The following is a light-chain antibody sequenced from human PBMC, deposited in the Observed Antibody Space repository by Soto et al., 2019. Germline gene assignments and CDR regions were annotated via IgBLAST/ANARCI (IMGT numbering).Light chain of an antibody. CDR3: GAWDSSLSVVM. CDR2: DND. CDR1: SSNIGNNY. J-gene: IGLJ3*02. V-gene: IGLV1-51*01. Sequence: QSVLTQPPSVSAAPGQRVTISCSGSSSNIGNNYVSWYQHLPGTAPKLLIYDNDRRPSGIPDRFSASKSDTSATLDITGLETGDEAEYYCGAWDSSLSVVMFGGGTKVTVL.